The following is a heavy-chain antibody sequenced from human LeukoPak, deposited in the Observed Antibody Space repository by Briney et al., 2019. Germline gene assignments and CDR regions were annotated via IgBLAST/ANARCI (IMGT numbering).Heavy chain of an antibody. J-gene: IGHJ3*02. V-gene: IGHV4-61*02. Sequence: SETLSLTCTVSGGSISSGSYYWSWIRQPAGKGLEWIGRIYTSGSTNYNPSLKSRVTISIDTSKNQFSLKLSSVTAADTAVYYCARLGRFGVELDIWGQGTMVTVSS. D-gene: IGHD3-10*01. CDR3: ARLGRFGVELDI. CDR2: IYTSGST. CDR1: GGSISSGSYY.